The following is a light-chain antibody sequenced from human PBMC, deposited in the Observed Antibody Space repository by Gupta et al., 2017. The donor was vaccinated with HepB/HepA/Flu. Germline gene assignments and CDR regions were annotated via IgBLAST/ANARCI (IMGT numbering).Light chain of an antibody. CDR1: QSVKDY. CDR2: GAS. J-gene: IGKJ1*01. Sequence: EFVLTHSPDTLSLSPGERATLSCRASQSVKDYLAWYQQKPGQAPRLLIYGASSRATGFPDRFSGSGSGTEFTLTISRREPEDFAVYYCQQDSSSPVPFGQGTQV. V-gene: IGKV3-20*01. CDR3: QQDSSSPVP.